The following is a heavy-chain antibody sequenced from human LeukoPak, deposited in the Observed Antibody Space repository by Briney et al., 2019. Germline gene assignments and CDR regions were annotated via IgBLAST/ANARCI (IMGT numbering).Heavy chain of an antibody. CDR2: IYYSGST. CDR3: ARVSDNNWFDP. Sequence: SETLSLTCTVSGGSISSYYWSWIRQPPGKGLEWIGYIYYSGSTNYNPSLKSRITISVDTSKNQFSLKLSSVTAADTAVYYCARVSDNNWFDPWGQGTLVTVSS. J-gene: IGHJ5*02. CDR1: GGSISSYY. D-gene: IGHD2-15*01. V-gene: IGHV4-59*01.